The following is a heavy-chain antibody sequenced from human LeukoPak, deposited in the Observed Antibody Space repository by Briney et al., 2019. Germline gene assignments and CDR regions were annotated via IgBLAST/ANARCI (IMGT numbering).Heavy chain of an antibody. CDR3: AREQYSSSWLDY. CDR2: INPNSGGT. CDR1: GYTLTDYY. V-gene: IGHV1-2*02. J-gene: IGHJ4*02. D-gene: IGHD6-6*01. Sequence: ASVKVSCKASGYTLTDYYMHWVRQAPGQGLEWMGWINPNSGGTNYAQKFQGRVTMTRDTSISTAYMELSRLRSDDTAVYYCAREQYSSSWLDYWGQGTLVTVSS.